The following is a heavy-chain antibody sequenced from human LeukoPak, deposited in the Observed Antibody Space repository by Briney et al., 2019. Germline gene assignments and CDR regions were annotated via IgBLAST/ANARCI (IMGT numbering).Heavy chain of an antibody. CDR3: ARIGYSSSSLDY. J-gene: IGHJ4*02. Sequence: GGSLRLSCAASGFPFGHYWMTWVRQAPGKGLEWVANIKQDGSEKYFVDSVKGRFTMSRDNAKNSVSLQMDSLRVEDTAVYYCARIGYSSSSLDYWGQGTLVTVSS. V-gene: IGHV3-7*03. D-gene: IGHD6-6*01. CDR1: GFPFGHYW. CDR2: IKQDGSEK.